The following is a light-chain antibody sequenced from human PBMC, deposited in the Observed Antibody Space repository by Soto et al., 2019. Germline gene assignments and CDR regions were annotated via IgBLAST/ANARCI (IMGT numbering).Light chain of an antibody. Sequence: VMPQSPLSLSVTPGEPASSSCRSSQSLLHSNGDNYLDWYLQKPGQSPQLLIYLTSNRASGPRDRSSGSGSGPDFTLTSTRVEAEDVGVYYCMQGRQSPGTFGQGTKVVVK. CDR3: MQGRQSPGT. CDR2: LTS. V-gene: IGKV2-28*01. J-gene: IGKJ1*01. CDR1: QSLLHSNGDNY.